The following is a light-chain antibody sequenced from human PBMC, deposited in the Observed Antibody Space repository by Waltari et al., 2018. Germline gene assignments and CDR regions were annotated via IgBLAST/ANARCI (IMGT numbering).Light chain of an antibody. CDR2: AAS. Sequence: DIQLTQSPSFLSASVRDRVTITCRASQGISTYLAWYQQKPGKAPKLLIYAASTLQSDIPSRFSGSGSGTEFTLTISSLQPEDFAVYYCQQRSNWPLTFGGGTKVEIK. CDR3: QQRSNWPLT. V-gene: IGKV1-9*01. CDR1: QGISTY. J-gene: IGKJ4*01.